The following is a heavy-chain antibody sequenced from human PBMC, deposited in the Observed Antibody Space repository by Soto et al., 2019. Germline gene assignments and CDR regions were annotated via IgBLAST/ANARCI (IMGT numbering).Heavy chain of an antibody. D-gene: IGHD3-10*01. V-gene: IGHV1-46*01. CDR3: SKEYYYSPAIPEPLDFDY. J-gene: IGHJ4*01. CDR2: INPSVGST. Sequence: WVRQAPGQGLEWMGIINPSVGSTSYAQRFQGRVTMTRDTSTRTDYMKVGRLRSQATAVYNCSKEYYYSPAIPEPLDFDY.